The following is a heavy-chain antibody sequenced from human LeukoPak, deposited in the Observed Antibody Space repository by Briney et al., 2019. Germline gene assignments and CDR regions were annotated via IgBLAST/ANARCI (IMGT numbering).Heavy chain of an antibody. D-gene: IGHD2-15*01. CDR2: IYDTEST. V-gene: IGHV4-59*08. Sequence: SETLSLTCTVSGGSISNYYWSWIRQPPGKGLEWIGYIYDTESTNYNPSLESRVTISVDTSKNQFSLTLSSVTAADTAVYYCARHCTGGTCCSNYFDYWGQGTLVTVSS. J-gene: IGHJ4*02. CDR1: GGSISNYY. CDR3: ARHCTGGTCCSNYFDY.